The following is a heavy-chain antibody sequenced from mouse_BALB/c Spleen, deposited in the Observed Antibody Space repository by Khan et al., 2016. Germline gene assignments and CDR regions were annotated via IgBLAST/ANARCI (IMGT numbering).Heavy chain of an antibody. V-gene: IGHV9-2-1*01. J-gene: IGHJ3*01. D-gene: IGHD2-1*01. CDR3: ARYGNPFAY. Sequence: QIQLVQSGPELKKPGETVKISCKAPGYTFTDYSMHWVKQAPGKGLKWMGWINTETGEPTYADDFKGRFAFSLETSASTAYLQINNLKNEDTARYFCARYGNPFAYWGQGTLVTVSA. CDR1: GYTFTDYS. CDR2: INTETGEP.